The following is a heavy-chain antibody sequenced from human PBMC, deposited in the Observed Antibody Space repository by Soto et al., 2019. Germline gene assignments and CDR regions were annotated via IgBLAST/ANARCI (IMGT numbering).Heavy chain of an antibody. J-gene: IGHJ4*02. V-gene: IGHV3-11*01. CDR1: GFTFSDYY. Sequence: PGGSLRLSCAASGFTFSDYYMSWIRQAPGKGLEWVSYISSSGSTIYYADSVKGRFTISRDNAKNSLYLQMNSLRAEDTAVYYCARVREDYGDIIDYFDYWGQGTLVTVSS. CDR2: ISSSGSTI. CDR3: ARVREDYGDIIDYFDY. D-gene: IGHD4-17*01.